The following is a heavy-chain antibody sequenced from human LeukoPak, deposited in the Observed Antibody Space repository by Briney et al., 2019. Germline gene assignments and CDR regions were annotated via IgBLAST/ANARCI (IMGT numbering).Heavy chain of an antibody. CDR2: INPSGGNT. J-gene: IGHJ4*02. CDR1: GYTFTSYY. CDR3: ARAPKHCSGGSCYEFDY. D-gene: IGHD2-15*01. V-gene: IGHV1-46*01. Sequence: ASVKVSCKASGYTFTSYYMHWVRQAPGQGLEWMGIINPSGGNTSCAQKFQGRVTMTRDTSTSTVYMELSSLRSEDTAVYYCARAPKHCSGGSCYEFDYWGQGTLVTVSS.